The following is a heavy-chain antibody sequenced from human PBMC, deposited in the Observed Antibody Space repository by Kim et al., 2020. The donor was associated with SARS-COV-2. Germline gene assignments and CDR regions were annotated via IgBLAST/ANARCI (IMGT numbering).Heavy chain of an antibody. D-gene: IGHD3-9*01. Sequence: GGSLRLSCAASGFTFSSYDMHWVRQATGKGLEWVSAIGTAGDTYYPGSVKGRFTLSRENAKNSLYLNMNSLRAGDTAVYYCARGRRRLRYFDWPKGSRYYYYGMDVWGQGTTVTVSS. CDR1: GFTFSSYD. CDR2: IGTAGDT. V-gene: IGHV3-13*01. J-gene: IGHJ6*02. CDR3: ARGRRRLRYFDWPKGSRYYYYGMDV.